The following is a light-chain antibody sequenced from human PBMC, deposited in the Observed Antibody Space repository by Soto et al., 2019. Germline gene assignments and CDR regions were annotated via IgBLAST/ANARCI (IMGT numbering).Light chain of an antibody. Sequence: QSALTQPPSASGSPGQSVTISCTGTSSDVGGYNCVSWYQQHPGKAPQLMIYEVTKRPSGVPDRFSGSKSGNTASLTVSGLQAEDEADYYCRSYAGSNTVLFGGGTKLTVL. CDR2: EVT. J-gene: IGLJ2*01. V-gene: IGLV2-8*01. CDR1: SSDVGGYNC. CDR3: RSYAGSNTVL.